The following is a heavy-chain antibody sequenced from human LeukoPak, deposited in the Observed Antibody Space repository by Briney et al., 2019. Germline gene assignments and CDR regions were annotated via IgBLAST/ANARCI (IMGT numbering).Heavy chain of an antibody. CDR1: GFTFYSYD. CDR2: INNAGET. D-gene: IGHD2-21*01. CDR3: VRGTLWSPYYFDS. V-gene: IGHV3-13*01. Sequence: PGGSLRLSCAASGFTFYSYDMHWVRQAPGGGLEWVSTINNAGETYYTASVGGRFIISREDAKNSLSLQMNSLRAGDTAVYYRVRGTLWSPYYFDSWGQGTLVTVSS. J-gene: IGHJ4*02.